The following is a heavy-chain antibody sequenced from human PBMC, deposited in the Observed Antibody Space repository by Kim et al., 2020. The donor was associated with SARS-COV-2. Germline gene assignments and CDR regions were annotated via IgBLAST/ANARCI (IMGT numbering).Heavy chain of an antibody. J-gene: IGHJ4*02. D-gene: IGHD3-10*01. Sequence: LKSRVTISVDTSKNQFSLKLSSVTPADTAVYYCAREDVYGSGSYQGYYFDYWGQGTLVTVSS. V-gene: IGHV4-31*02. CDR3: AREDVYGSGSYQGYYFDY.